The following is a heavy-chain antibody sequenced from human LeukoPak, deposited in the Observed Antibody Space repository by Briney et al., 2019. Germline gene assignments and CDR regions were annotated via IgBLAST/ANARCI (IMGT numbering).Heavy chain of an antibody. CDR3: ARGHDWKGRSLGWFDP. Sequence: GASVKVSCKASGYTFTSYYMHWVRQAPGQGLEWMGIINPNSGSTSYAQKFQGRVTMTRDMSTSTVYMELSSLRSEDTAVYYCARGHDWKGRSLGWFDPWGQGTLVTVSS. D-gene: IGHD1-1*01. V-gene: IGHV1-46*01. J-gene: IGHJ5*02. CDR2: INPNSGST. CDR1: GYTFTSYY.